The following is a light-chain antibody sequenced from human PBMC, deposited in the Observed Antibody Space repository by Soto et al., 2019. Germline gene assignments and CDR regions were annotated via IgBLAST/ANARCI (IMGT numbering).Light chain of an antibody. J-gene: IGKJ5*01. CDR1: QSVSSN. CDR2: RAV. V-gene: IGKV3D-15*01. Sequence: IVMTQSPATLSVSPGERATLSCRASQSVSSNLAWYQQKPGQAPRLLISRAVTRAIGIPDRFSGSGSGTGFTLTISSLEPEDFAVYYCQVEITFGQGTRLEIK. CDR3: QVEIT.